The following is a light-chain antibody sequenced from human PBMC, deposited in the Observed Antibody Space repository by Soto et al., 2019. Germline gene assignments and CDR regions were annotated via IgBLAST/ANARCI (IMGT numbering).Light chain of an antibody. Sequence: EIVLTQSPATLSLSPGERATLSCRASQSVSSDFAWYQLKPGQAPRLLIYDASNRATGIPARFSGSGSGTDFTLTISSLEPEDFAVYYCQHRHNFGPGTKVDIK. V-gene: IGKV3-11*01. CDR1: QSVSSD. J-gene: IGKJ3*01. CDR2: DAS. CDR3: QHRHN.